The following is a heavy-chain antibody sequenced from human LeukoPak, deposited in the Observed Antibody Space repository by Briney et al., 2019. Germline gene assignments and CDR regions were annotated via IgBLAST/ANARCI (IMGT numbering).Heavy chain of an antibody. CDR1: GFTFSSHA. D-gene: IGHD5-18*01. J-gene: IGHJ4*02. CDR3: ARQYISGQWYFDY. CDR2: ISSDGSYK. V-gene: IGHV3-30*04. Sequence: GGSLRLSCAASGFTFSSHALHWVRQAPGKGLEWVAVISSDGSYKYYADSVKGRFTISRDNSKNTLYLQMNSLIPEDTAVYYCARQYISGQWYFDYWGQGALVTVSS.